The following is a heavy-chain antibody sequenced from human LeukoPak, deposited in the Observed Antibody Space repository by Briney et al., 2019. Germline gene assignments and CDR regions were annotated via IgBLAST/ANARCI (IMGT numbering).Heavy chain of an antibody. V-gene: IGHV3-7*01. CDR3: ARALMTRVTTFVWDSWFDR. CDR1: EFTFSSYW. CDR2: INQDGSEK. J-gene: IGHJ5*01. D-gene: IGHD4-17*01. Sequence: GGSLRLSCAASEFTFSSYWMSWVRQAPGKGLEWVANINQDGSEKYYVDSVKGRFTISRDNAKNSLYLQMNSLRAEDTAAYYCARALMTRVTTFVWDSWFDRWSEPTLLTVSS.